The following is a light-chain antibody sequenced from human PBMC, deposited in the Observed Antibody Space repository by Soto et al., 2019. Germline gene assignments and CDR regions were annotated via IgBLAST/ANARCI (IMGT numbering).Light chain of an antibody. V-gene: IGLV1-47*01. CDR2: SND. CDR3: AVWDNSLNGVA. Sequence: QSVLTQSPSASGTPGQRVTISCSGTSSNIGTNYVYWYQQLPGTAPKVLIYSNDKRPSGVPDRFSGSKSGTSASLAISGLRSEDEADYYCAVWDNSLNGVAFGGGTQLTVL. J-gene: IGLJ2*01. CDR1: SSNIGTNY.